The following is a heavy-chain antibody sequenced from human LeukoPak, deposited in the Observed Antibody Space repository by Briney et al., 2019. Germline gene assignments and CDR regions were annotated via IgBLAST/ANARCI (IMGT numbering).Heavy chain of an antibody. CDR3: ARRWVQIWSEFDY. V-gene: IGHV4-39*01. CDR2: IYYTGSI. J-gene: IGHJ4*02. Sequence: SETLSLTCTVSGGSISTSSFYWGWIRQPPGKGLEWIGSIYYTGSIYYNPSLKSRVTISVDTSKNQFSLSVSSVTAADTAVYYCARRWVQIWSEFDYWGQGTLVTVSS. CDR1: GGSISTSSFY. D-gene: IGHD5-18*01.